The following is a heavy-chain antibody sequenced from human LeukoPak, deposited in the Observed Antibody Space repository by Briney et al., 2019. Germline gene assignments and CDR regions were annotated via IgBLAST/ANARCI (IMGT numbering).Heavy chain of an antibody. D-gene: IGHD2-15*01. CDR2: IIPIFGTA. J-gene: IGHJ4*02. CDR3: ARRGGGYVDY. V-gene: IGHV1-69*13. Sequence: SVKVSCKASGGTFSSYAISWVRQAPGQGLERMGGIIPIFGTANYAQKFQGRVTITADESTGTAYMELSSLRSEDTAVYYCARRGGGYVDYWGQGTLVTVSS. CDR1: GGTFSSYA.